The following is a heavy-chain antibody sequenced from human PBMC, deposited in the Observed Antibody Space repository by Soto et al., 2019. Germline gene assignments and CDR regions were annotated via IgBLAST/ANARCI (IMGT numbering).Heavy chain of an antibody. CDR3: ASFRDGYNYYYFDD. V-gene: IGHV4-30-4*01. CDR1: GGSISSGDYY. Sequence: PSETLSLTCTVSGGSISSGDYYWSWIRQPPGKGLEWIGYIYYSGSTYYNPSLKSRVTISVDTSKNQFSLKLSSVTAADTAVYYCASFRDGYNYYYFDDWGQGTLVTVSS. J-gene: IGHJ4*02. D-gene: IGHD5-12*01. CDR2: IYYSGST.